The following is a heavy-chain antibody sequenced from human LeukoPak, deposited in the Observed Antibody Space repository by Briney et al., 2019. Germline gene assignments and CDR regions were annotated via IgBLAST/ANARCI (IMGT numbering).Heavy chain of an antibody. CDR3: AGTRRYCSGGSCYNWFDP. D-gene: IGHD2-15*01. CDR2: IYTSGST. V-gene: IGHV4-4*07. Sequence: SETLSLTCTVSGGSISSYYWSWIRQPAGKGLEWIGRIYTSGSTNYNPSLKSRVTMSLDTSKNHFSLMLSSVTAADTAVYYCAGTRRYCSGGSCYNWFDPWGQGTLVTVSS. J-gene: IGHJ5*02. CDR1: GGSISSYY.